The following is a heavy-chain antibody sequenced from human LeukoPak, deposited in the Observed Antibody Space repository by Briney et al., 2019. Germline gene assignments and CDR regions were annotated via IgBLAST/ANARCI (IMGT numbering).Heavy chain of an antibody. CDR3: ATDVSSTFPNWFDP. CDR2: IYYSGST. J-gene: IGHJ5*02. CDR1: GGSISSSSYY. D-gene: IGHD6-6*01. V-gene: IGHV4-39*07. Sequence: PSETLSLTCTVSGGSISSSSYYWGWIRQPPGKGLEWIGSIYYSGSTYYNPSLKSRVTISVDTSKNQFSLKLTSVTAADTAVYYCATDVSSTFPNWFDPWGQGILVIVSS.